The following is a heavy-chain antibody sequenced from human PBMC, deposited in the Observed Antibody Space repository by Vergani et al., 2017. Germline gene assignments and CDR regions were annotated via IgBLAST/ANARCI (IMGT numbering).Heavy chain of an antibody. CDR3: ARDLRLLYNRFDP. J-gene: IGHJ5*02. V-gene: IGHV3-33*01. Sequence: QVQLVESGGGVVQPGRSLRLSCAASGFTFIQYGMHWVRQAPGKGLEWVAVIWYDGNNKQYADSVKGRFTISRDNSKSTMYLQMNSLRDEDTGVYYCARDLRLLYNRFDPWGQGTLVTVSS. CDR1: GFTFIQYG. D-gene: IGHD1-14*01. CDR2: IWYDGNNK.